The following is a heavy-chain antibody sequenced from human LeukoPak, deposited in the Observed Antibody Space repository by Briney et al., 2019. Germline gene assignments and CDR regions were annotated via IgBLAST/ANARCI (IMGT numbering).Heavy chain of an antibody. CDR3: ARTGAVTNWFDP. V-gene: IGHV1-18*01. CDR2: ISTSTGDT. J-gene: IGHJ5*02. D-gene: IGHD4-17*01. CDR1: GYSFILYG. Sequence: GASVKVSRKTSGYSFILYGISWVRQAPGQGPEWMGWISTSTGDTKYTQKFQGRVTMTRDTSISTAYMELSRLRSDDTAVYYCARTGAVTNWFDPWGQGTLVTVSS.